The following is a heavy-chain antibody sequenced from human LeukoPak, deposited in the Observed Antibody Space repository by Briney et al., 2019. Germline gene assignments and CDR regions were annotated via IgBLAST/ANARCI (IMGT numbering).Heavy chain of an antibody. CDR1: GFTFRNYW. D-gene: IGHD6-13*01. V-gene: IGHV3-48*04. CDR2: ISGDTTTI. Sequence: SGGSLRLSCAASGFTFRNYWMGWVRQAPGKGLEWVSYISGDTTTIYYADSVKGRFTISSDNPKSSLYLQMNSLRAEDTAVYYCARGTGAGGLGYWGQGTLVTVSS. CDR3: ARGTGAGGLGY. J-gene: IGHJ4*02.